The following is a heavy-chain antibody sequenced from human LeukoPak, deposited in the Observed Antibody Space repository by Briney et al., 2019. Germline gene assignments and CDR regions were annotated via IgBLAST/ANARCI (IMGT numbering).Heavy chain of an antibody. J-gene: IGHJ5*02. CDR3: ARGVPVERWLQGGGNWFDP. CDR2: ISYTGST. V-gene: IGHV4-59*12. CDR1: GGSISRYY. D-gene: IGHD5-24*01. Sequence: PSETLSLTCTVSGGSISRYYWSWIRQPPGKGLEWIGYISYTGSTNYNPSLKSRVTISVDTSKNQFSLKLSSVTAADTAVYYCARGVPVERWLQGGGNWFDPWGQGTLVTVSS.